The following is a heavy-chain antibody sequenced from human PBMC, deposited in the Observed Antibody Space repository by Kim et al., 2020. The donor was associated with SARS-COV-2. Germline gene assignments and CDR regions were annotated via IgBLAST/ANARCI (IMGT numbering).Heavy chain of an antibody. J-gene: IGHJ6*02. V-gene: IGHV3-23*01. Sequence: GGSLRLSCAASGFTFSSYAMSWVRQAPGKGLEWVSAISGSGGSTYYADSVKGRFTISRDNSKNTLYLQMNSLRAEDTAVYYCAKDPLAVAGTVVYYYGMDVWGQGTTVTVSS. CDR1: GFTFSSYA. D-gene: IGHD6-19*01. CDR3: AKDPLAVAGTVVYYYGMDV. CDR2: ISGSGGST.